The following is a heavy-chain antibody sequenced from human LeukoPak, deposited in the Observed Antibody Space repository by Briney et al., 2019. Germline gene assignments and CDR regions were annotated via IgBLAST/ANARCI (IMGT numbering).Heavy chain of an antibody. CDR2: INHSGST. Sequence: PSETLSLTCAVYGGSFSGYYWSWIRQPPGKGLEWIGEINHSGSTNYNPSLKSRVTISVDTSKNQFSLKLSSVTAADTAVYYCARARIAAAAPPDYWGQGTLVTVSS. V-gene: IGHV4-34*01. D-gene: IGHD6-13*01. CDR1: GGSFSGYY. CDR3: ARARIAAAAPPDY. J-gene: IGHJ4*02.